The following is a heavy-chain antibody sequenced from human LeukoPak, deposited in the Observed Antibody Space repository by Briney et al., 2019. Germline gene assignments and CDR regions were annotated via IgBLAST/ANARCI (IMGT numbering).Heavy chain of an antibody. CDR1: GFTFGDYT. V-gene: IGHV3-43*01. D-gene: IGHD3-3*01. Sequence: GGSLRLSCAASGFTFGDYTMHWVRQAPGRGLEWVSLIDWEGVSTYYADSVKGLFTISRDNSENSLYLQMDSLRSEDTALYYCATTYDFWSGYYAGNGYQFYYLDVWGSGTTVTVSS. CDR2: IDWEGVST. J-gene: IGHJ6*03. CDR3: ATTYDFWSGYYAGNGYQFYYLDV.